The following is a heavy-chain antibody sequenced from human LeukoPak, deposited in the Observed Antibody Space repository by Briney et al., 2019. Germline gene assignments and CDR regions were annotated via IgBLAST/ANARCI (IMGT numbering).Heavy chain of an antibody. J-gene: IGHJ5*02. Sequence: SETLSLTCTVSGGSISSYYWSWIRQPPGKGLEWIGYIYYSGSTNYNPSLKSRVTISVDTAKNQFSLKLSSVTAADTAVYYCARASWEGSTWFDPWGQGTLVTVSS. CDR3: ARASWEGSTWFDP. CDR2: IYYSGST. CDR1: GGSISSYY. D-gene: IGHD3-10*01. V-gene: IGHV4-59*08.